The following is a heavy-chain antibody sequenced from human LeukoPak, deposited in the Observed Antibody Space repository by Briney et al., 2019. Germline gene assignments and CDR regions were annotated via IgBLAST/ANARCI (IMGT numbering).Heavy chain of an antibody. CDR1: GGSFSIGSYY. V-gene: IGHV4-61*02. CDR2: IYTSGST. Sequence: PSETLSLTCTVCGGSFSIGSYYWSWIRQPAGRVLECIGRIYTSGSTNYNHSLKRRGTISADTSKNQFSLKLSSVTAADTAVYYCARKRGRIVVVIGYWGKGTLVTVSS. J-gene: IGHJ4*02. CDR3: ARKRGRIVVVIGY. D-gene: IGHD3-22*01.